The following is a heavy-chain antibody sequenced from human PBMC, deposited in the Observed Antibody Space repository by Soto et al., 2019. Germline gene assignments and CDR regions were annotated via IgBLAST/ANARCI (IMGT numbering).Heavy chain of an antibody. CDR2: MDPSSGST. V-gene: IGHV1-8*01. J-gene: IGHJ6*02. CDR1: GYTFTAYD. Sequence: ASVKVSCKASGYTFTAYDINWVRQAPGQGLEWLGWMDPSSGSTGYAQNFQGRITMTRNISRNTAHMELSSLQSEDTAVYYCTRERKFDFWRKGLDVWGQGTTVTVSS. CDR3: TRERKFDFWRKGLDV. D-gene: IGHD3-3*01.